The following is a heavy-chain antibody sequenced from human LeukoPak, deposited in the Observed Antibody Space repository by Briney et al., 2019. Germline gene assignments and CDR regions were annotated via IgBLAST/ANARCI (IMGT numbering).Heavy chain of an antibody. V-gene: IGHV3-23*01. CDR3: ARDTGYNTFDY. CDR1: GFTFSSYA. CDR2: ISDSGGTT. Sequence: QSGGSLRLSCAASGFTFSSYAMSWVRQAPGKGLEWVASISDSGGTTYYADSVKGRFTISRDKSKNTLYLQMNSLRAEDTAVYYCARDTGYNTFDYWGQGTLVTVSS. D-gene: IGHD5-24*01. J-gene: IGHJ4*02.